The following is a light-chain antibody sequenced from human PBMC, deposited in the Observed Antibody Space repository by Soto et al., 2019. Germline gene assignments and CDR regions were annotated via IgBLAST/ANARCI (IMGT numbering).Light chain of an antibody. CDR1: SSDIESYDF. CDR3: SSFTSSSTLRV. Sequence: HSALTQPASVSGSPGQSITISCTGTSSDIESYDFVSWYQQHPGKAPKLIIYGVINRPSGVSNRFSGSKSGSTASLTISGLQAEDEDDYYCSSFTSSSTLRVFGGGTKVTVL. CDR2: GVI. J-gene: IGLJ3*02. V-gene: IGLV2-14*01.